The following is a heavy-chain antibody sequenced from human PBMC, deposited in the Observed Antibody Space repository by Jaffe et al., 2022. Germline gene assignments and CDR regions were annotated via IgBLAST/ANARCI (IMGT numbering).Heavy chain of an antibody. V-gene: IGHV4-59*01. CDR2: IYYSGST. CDR1: GGSISSYY. J-gene: IGHJ4*02. D-gene: IGHD3-10*01. CDR3: ASSVSGMAPIKIDY. Sequence: QVQLQESGPGLVKPSETLSLTCTVSGGSISSYYWSWIRQPPGKGLEWIGYIYYSGSTNYNPSLKSRVTISVDTSKNQFSLKLSSVTAADTAVYYCASSVSGMAPIKIDYWGQGTLVTVSS.